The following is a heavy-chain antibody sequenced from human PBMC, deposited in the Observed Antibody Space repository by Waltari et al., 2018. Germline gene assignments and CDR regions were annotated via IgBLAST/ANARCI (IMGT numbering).Heavy chain of an antibody. CDR1: GFTFNTFG. J-gene: IGHJ5*01. CDR2: INQDGSDR. D-gene: IGHD3-22*01. Sequence: EVQLVESGGGLVQPGGSLRLSCGASGFTFNTFGVSWIRQAPGKGVEWVASINQDGSDRRYVDSVKDRFTISRDNARNSLFLQMNSLTAEDTAMYYCARVPYYINIWFDSWGQGTLVTVSS. CDR3: ARVPYYINIWFDS. V-gene: IGHV3-7*01.